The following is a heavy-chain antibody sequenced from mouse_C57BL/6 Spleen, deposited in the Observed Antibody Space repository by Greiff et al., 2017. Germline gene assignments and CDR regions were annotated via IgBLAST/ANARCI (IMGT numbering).Heavy chain of an antibody. V-gene: IGHV1-15*01. D-gene: IGHD1-1*01. CDR3: ARGITTVEGY. CDR2: IDPDTGGT. J-gene: IGHJ2*01. CDR1: GYTFTDYE. Sequence: VQLQQSGAELVRPGASVTLSCKASGYTFTDYEMPWVKQTPVHGLEWIGAIDPDTGGTTYNEKFKGKAILTADKSSSTAYMELRSLTSEDSAVYYCARGITTVEGYWGQGTTLTVSS.